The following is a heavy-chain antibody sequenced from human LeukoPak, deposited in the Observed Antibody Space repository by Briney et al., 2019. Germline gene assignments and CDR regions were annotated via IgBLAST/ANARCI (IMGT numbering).Heavy chain of an antibody. D-gene: IGHD1-7*01. Sequence: PSETLSLTCTVSDGSISSSSYYWGWVRQPPGKGLEWIGSIYYSGSTYYNPSLKSRVTISVDTSKNQFSLKLSSVTAADTAVYYCARAHPYTHNWNWGDYWGQGTLVTVSS. CDR2: IYYSGST. V-gene: IGHV4-39*01. CDR1: DGSISSSSYY. CDR3: ARAHPYTHNWNWGDY. J-gene: IGHJ4*02.